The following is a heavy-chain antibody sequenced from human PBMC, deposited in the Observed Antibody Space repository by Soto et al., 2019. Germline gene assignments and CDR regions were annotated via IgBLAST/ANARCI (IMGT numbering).Heavy chain of an antibody. D-gene: IGHD1-26*01. Sequence: SETLSLTCTVSGDSISNSNYYWDWIRQPPGKGLEWIGNVYYSGTTYYNPSLKSRVTISVDTSKNQFSLKLSSVTAADTAVYYCARTKIYVGATDHWGQGSLVTVSS. CDR3: ARTKIYVGATDH. J-gene: IGHJ4*02. CDR1: GDSISNSNYY. CDR2: VYYSGTT. V-gene: IGHV4-39*01.